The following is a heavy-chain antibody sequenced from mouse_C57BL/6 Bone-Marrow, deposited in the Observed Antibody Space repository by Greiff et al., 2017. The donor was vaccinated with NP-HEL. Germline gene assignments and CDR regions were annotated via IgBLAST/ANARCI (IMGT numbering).Heavy chain of an antibody. Sequence: EVNVVESGGGLVKPGGSLKLSCAASGFTFSDYGMHWVRQAPEKGLEWVAYISSGSSTIYYADTVKGRFTISRDNAKNTLFLQMTSLRSEDTAMYYCASLNYYGSSYDAMDYWGQGTSVTVSS. CDR1: GFTFSDYG. CDR2: ISSGSSTI. J-gene: IGHJ4*01. D-gene: IGHD1-1*01. CDR3: ASLNYYGSSYDAMDY. V-gene: IGHV5-17*01.